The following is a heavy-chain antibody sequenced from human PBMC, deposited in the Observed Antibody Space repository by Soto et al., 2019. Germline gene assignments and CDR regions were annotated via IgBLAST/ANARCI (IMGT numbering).Heavy chain of an antibody. D-gene: IGHD3-3*01. CDR2: ISGSGGTT. CDR3: ATILHPDDEYYYYGMDV. Sequence: EVQLLESGGGLVQPGGSLRLSCATSGFTFSSYAMSWVRQAPGKGLEWVSAISGSGGTTHHTDSLKGRFTISRDHSKNKLFRQMNSLRAEDTAVDYCATILHPDDEYYYYGMDVWCQGATVTVSS. J-gene: IGHJ6*02. CDR1: GFTFSSYA. V-gene: IGHV3-23*01.